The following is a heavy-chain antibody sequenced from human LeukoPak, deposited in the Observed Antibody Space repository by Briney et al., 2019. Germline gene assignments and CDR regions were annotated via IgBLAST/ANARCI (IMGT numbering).Heavy chain of an antibody. CDR1: GFTFSSYG. Sequence: GGSLRLSCAASGFTFSSYGMHWVRQAPGKGLEWVAVIWYDGSNKYYADSVKGRFTISRDNSKNTLYLQMNSLRAEDTAVYYCARPLGIAAPHEFDYWGQGTLVTVSS. V-gene: IGHV3-33*01. J-gene: IGHJ4*02. CDR3: ARPLGIAAPHEFDY. D-gene: IGHD6-6*01. CDR2: IWYDGSNK.